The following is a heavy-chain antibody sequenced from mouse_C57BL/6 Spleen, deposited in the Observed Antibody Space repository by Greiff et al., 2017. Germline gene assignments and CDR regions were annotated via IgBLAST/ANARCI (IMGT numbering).Heavy chain of an antibody. CDR2: INPGSGGT. CDR1: GYAFTNYL. CDR3: ARWNDCDGVVGY. J-gene: IGHJ2*01. Sequence: QVQLQQSGAELVRPGTSVKVSCKASGYAFTNYLIEWVKQRPGQGLEWIGVINPGSGGTNYNEKFKGKATLTADKSSSTAYMQLSSLPSEDSAVYFCARWNDCDGVVGYWGQGTTLTVAS. D-gene: IGHD2-4*01. V-gene: IGHV1-54*01.